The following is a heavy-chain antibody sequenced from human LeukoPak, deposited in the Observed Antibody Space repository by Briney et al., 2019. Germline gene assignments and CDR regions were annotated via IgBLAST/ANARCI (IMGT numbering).Heavy chain of an antibody. D-gene: IGHD2-2*02. CDR3: ARDLDCSSTSCYIRWFDP. V-gene: IGHV1-69*13. CDR2: IIPIFGTP. Sequence: SVKVSCKASGGTFSSYGISWVRQAPGQGLEWMGGIIPIFGTPNYAQKFQGRVTITADESTSTAYMELSSLRSEDTAVYYCARDLDCSSTSCYIRWFDPWGQGTLVTVSS. J-gene: IGHJ5*02. CDR1: GGTFSSYG.